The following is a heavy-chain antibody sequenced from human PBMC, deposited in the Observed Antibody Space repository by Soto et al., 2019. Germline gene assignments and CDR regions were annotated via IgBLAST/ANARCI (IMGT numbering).Heavy chain of an antibody. J-gene: IGHJ6*02. CDR3: ARISSTRGYYYYYGMDV. V-gene: IGHV1-18*01. D-gene: IGHD2-2*01. CDR2: ISAYNGNT. CDR1: GYTFTSYG. Sequence: GASVKVSCNASGYTFTSYGISWVRQAPGQGLEWMGWISAYNGNTNYAQKLQGRVTMTTDTSTSTAYMELRSLRSDDTAVYYCARISSTRGYYYYYGMDVWGQGTTVTVSS.